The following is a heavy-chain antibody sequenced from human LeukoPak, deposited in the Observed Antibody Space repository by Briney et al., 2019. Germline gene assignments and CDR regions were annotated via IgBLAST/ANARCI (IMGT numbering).Heavy chain of an antibody. CDR2: TYYSGST. D-gene: IGHD3/OR15-3a*01. Sequence: SETLSLTCTVSGGSVSGYYWSWIRQPPGKGLEWIGFTYYSGSTNYSPSLKSRVTISVDTSKNQLSLKLSSVTAADTAVYYCARSSFGLVTPDIWGQGTLVTVSS. CDR1: GGSVSGYY. CDR3: ARSSFGLVTPDI. J-gene: IGHJ3*02. V-gene: IGHV4-59*02.